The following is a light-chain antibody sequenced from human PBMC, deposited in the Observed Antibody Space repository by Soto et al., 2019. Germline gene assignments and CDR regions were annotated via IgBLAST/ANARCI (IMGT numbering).Light chain of an antibody. CDR2: GAS. CDR1: QGISIY. V-gene: IGKV1-9*01. J-gene: IGKJ4*01. Sequence: DIQLTQSPSFLSGSVGDRVTITCRASQGISIYLNWYQQRPGKAPNLLIYGASTLQSGVPSRFSGSGSGTEFTLTISSLQPEDFATYYCQQVDSYPLTFGGGTKVDIK. CDR3: QQVDSYPLT.